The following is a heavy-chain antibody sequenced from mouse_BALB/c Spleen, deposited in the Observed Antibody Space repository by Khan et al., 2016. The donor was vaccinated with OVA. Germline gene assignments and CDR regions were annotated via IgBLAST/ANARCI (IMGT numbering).Heavy chain of an antibody. CDR3: TRHAYDYDREGFAY. V-gene: IGHV5-6*01. CDR1: GFTFSTYG. CDR2: VSTGGSYT. J-gene: IGHJ3*01. Sequence: EVELVESGGDLVKPGGSLKLSCAASGFTFSTYGMSWVRQAPDKRLEWVATVSTGGSYTYYPDSVKGRFTISRDNAKNTLYLQMSGLRSEDTAMFYCTRHAYDYDREGFAYGGQGTLVTVSA. D-gene: IGHD1-1*01.